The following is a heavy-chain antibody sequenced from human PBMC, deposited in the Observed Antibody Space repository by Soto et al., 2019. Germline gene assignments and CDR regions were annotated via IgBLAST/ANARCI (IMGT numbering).Heavy chain of an antibody. Sequence: QVQLVQSGAEVKKPGSSVKVSCKASGGTFSSYAISWVRQAPGQGLEWMGGIIPIFGTANYAQKFQGRVTITADESTSTAYMELSSLRSEDTAVYYCARDYDFPSAPAYYYGMDVWGQGTTVTVSS. D-gene: IGHD3-3*01. J-gene: IGHJ6*02. CDR2: IIPIFGTA. CDR1: GGTFSSYA. CDR3: ARDYDFPSAPAYYYGMDV. V-gene: IGHV1-69*12.